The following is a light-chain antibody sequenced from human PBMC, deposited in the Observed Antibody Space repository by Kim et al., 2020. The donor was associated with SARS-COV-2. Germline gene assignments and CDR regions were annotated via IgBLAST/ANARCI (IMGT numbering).Light chain of an antibody. CDR3: QQYGSSPLT. J-gene: IGKJ4*01. V-gene: IGKV3-20*01. Sequence: LSPGERAPLSCRASQSVSSSYLAWYQQKPGQAPRLLIYDASSRATGIPDRFSGSGSGTDFTLTISRLEPEDFAVYYCQQYGSSPLTFGGGTKLEI. CDR1: QSVSSSY. CDR2: DAS.